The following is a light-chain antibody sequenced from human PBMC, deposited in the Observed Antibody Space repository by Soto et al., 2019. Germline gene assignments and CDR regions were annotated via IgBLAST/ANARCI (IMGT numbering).Light chain of an antibody. J-gene: IGKJ1*01. CDR2: GAS. CDR3: QQYNNFWT. Sequence: EVVMTQSPATLSVSPGERATLSCRASQSVSSNLAWYQQKPGQAPRLLIYGASTRATGIPARFSGSGSGTEFTLTISSLQSEDFAVYHRQQYNNFWTFGQGTKVEIK. V-gene: IGKV3-15*01. CDR1: QSVSSN.